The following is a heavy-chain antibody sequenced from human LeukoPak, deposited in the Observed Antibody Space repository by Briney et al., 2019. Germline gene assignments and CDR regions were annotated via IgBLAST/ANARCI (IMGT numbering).Heavy chain of an antibody. CDR2: ISSSSSYI. Sequence: GGSLRLSCAASGFTFSSYSMNWVRQAPGKGLEWVSSISSSSSYIYYADSVKGQFTISRDNAKNSLYLQMSSLRAEDTAVYYCARDGGIAVAGPVAFDYWGQGTLVTVSS. D-gene: IGHD6-19*01. V-gene: IGHV3-21*01. CDR1: GFTFSSYS. CDR3: ARDGGIAVAGPVAFDY. J-gene: IGHJ4*02.